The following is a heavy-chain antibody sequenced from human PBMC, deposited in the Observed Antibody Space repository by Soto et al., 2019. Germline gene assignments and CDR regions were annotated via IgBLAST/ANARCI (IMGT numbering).Heavy chain of an antibody. J-gene: IGHJ6*02. CDR2: ITGGGGGST. CDR3: ATEGIGSSSFFYYYGMDV. V-gene: IGHV3-23*01. Sequence: PGGSLRLSCAASGFTFTNYAMNWVRQAPGKGLEWVSTITGGGGGSTNYADSVKGRFTISRDNSKNTLYLQMNSLRAEDTAVYYCATEGIGSSSFFYYYGMDVWGQGTTVTVS. CDR1: GFTFTNYA. D-gene: IGHD6-6*01.